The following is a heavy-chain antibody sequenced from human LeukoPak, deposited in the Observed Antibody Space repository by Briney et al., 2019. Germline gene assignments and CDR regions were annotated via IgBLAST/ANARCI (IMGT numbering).Heavy chain of an antibody. V-gene: IGHV5-51*01. CDR2: IYPGDSDT. J-gene: IGHJ4*02. CDR1: GYSFTSYW. Sequence: GESLKISCKGSGYSFTSYWIGWVRQMPGKGLEWMGIIYPGDSDTRYSPSFQGQVTISADKSISTAYPQWSSLKASDTAMYYCARRKTDYYGSGSYDYWGQGTLVTVSS. D-gene: IGHD3-10*01. CDR3: ARRKTDYYGSGSYDY.